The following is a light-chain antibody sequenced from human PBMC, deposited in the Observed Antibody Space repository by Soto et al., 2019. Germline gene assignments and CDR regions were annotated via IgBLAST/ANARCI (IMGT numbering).Light chain of an antibody. CDR2: GTS. CDR1: QSVSSSY. J-gene: IGKJ1*01. Sequence: EIVLTQSPGTLSLSPGERATLSCRASQSVSSSYLGWYQQKPGQAPRLLIYGTSIRATGIPDRFSGSGSGTDFTLTISRLEPEDFVVYYCQQYGNSPWTFGHETTVEIK. V-gene: IGKV3-20*01. CDR3: QQYGNSPWT.